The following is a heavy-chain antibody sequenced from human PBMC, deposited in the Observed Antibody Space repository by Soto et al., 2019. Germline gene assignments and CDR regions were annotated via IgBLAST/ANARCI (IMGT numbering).Heavy chain of an antibody. J-gene: IGHJ4*02. V-gene: IGHV4-31*03. CDR3: ARIFYSSGYYYIYYFDY. CDR2: IYYSGST. Sequence: KTSETLSLTCTVSGCSISSGGYYWSWIRQHPGKGLEWIGYIYYSGSTYYNPSLKSRVTISVDTSKNQFSLKLSSVTAADTAVYYCARIFYSSGYYYIYYFDYWGQGTLVTVSS. D-gene: IGHD3-22*01. CDR1: GCSISSGGYY.